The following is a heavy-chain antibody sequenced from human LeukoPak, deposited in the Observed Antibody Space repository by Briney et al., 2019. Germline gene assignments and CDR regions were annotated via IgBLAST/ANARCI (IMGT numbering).Heavy chain of an antibody. D-gene: IGHD1-26*01. J-gene: IGHJ6*03. Sequence: PSETLSLTCTVSGGSISSGGYYWSWIRQHPGRGLEWIGYIYYSGSTNYNPSLKSRVTISVDTSKNQFSLKLSSVTAADTAVYYCARDVGATTNYYYYYMDVWGKGTTVTVSS. CDR2: IYYSGST. V-gene: IGHV4-61*08. CDR1: GGSISSGGYY. CDR3: ARDVGATTNYYYYYMDV.